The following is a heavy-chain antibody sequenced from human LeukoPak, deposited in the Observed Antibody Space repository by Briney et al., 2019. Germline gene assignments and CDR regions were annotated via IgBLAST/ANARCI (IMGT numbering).Heavy chain of an antibody. Sequence: LGGSLRLSCAASGFTFSSYAMSWVRQAPGKGLEWVSAISGSGGSTYYADSVKGRFTISRDNSKNTLYLQMNSLRAEDTAVYYCALNGREVPSGAFDIWGQGTMVTVSS. CDR3: ALNGREVPSGAFDI. J-gene: IGHJ3*02. V-gene: IGHV3-23*01. CDR2: ISGSGGST. CDR1: GFTFSSYA. D-gene: IGHD3-16*02.